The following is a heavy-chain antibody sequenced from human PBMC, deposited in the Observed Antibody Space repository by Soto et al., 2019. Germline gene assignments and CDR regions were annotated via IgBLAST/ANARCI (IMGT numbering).Heavy chain of an antibody. D-gene: IGHD6-6*01. CDR2: ISTYNGNP. V-gene: IGHV1-18*01. CDR1: GYTFTSYG. Sequence: WASVKVSCKASGYTFTSYGISWVRQAPGQGLEWMGWISTYNGNPNYAQKLQGRVTMTTDTSTSTAYMELRSLRSDDTAVFYCARAPLYSTSPKSAFDIWGQGTVVTVSS. J-gene: IGHJ3*02. CDR3: ARAPLYSTSPKSAFDI.